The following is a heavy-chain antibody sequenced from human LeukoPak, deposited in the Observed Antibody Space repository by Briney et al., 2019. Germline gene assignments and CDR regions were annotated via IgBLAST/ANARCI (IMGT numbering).Heavy chain of an antibody. CDR1: GFTFSSYG. Sequence: GGSLRLSRAASGFTFSSYGMHWVRQAPAKGLEWVAIISYDGSNKYYADSVKGRFTISRDNSKHTLYLQMNSRRAEDTAVYYCAKSTTVTQRGYFDYWGQGTLVTVSS. CDR2: ISYDGSNK. J-gene: IGHJ4*02. V-gene: IGHV3-30*18. D-gene: IGHD4-17*01. CDR3: AKSTTVTQRGYFDY.